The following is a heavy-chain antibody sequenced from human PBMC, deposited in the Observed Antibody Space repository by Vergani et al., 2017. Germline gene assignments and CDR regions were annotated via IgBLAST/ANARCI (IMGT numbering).Heavy chain of an antibody. CDR2: IYYSGST. J-gene: IGHJ4*02. CDR1: GGSISSSSYY. CDR3: ARLHYSSSWDI. Sequence: QLQLQESGPGLVKPSETLSLTCTVSGGSISSSSYYWGWIRQPPGKGLEWIGSIYYSGSTYYNPSLKSRVTISVDTSKNQFSLKLSSVTAADTAVYYCARLHYSSSWDIWGQGTLVTGSS. D-gene: IGHD6-13*01. V-gene: IGHV4-39*01.